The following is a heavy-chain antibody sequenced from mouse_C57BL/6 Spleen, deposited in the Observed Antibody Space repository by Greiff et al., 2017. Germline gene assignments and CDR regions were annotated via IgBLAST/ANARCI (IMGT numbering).Heavy chain of an antibody. D-gene: IGHD1-1*01. J-gene: IGHJ1*03. CDR2: IYPGSGST. Sequence: VQLQQPGAELVKPGASVKMSCKASGYTFTSYWITWVKQRPGQGLEWIGDIYPGSGSTNYNEKFKSKATLTVDTSSSKAYMQLSSLTSEDSAVYYCASGSSYEWYFDVWGTGTTVTVSS. V-gene: IGHV1-55*01. CDR3: ASGSSYEWYFDV. CDR1: GYTFTSYW.